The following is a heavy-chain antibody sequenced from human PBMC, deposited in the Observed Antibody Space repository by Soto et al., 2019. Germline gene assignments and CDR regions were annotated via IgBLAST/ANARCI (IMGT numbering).Heavy chain of an antibody. CDR2: IYYSGRT. J-gene: IGHJ4*02. CDR3: ARGRAGNGNLDS. Sequence: QVQLQESSPGLVKTSQTLSLTCTVSGGSITSSGYYWSWVRQHPGKGLEWIGYIYYSGRTYYHSSLKSRLSISVDPSKNQFSMKLSSVTAADTAVYYCARGRAGNGNLDSWGQGTLVTVSS. CDR1: GGSITSSGYY. D-gene: IGHD1-1*01. V-gene: IGHV4-31*03.